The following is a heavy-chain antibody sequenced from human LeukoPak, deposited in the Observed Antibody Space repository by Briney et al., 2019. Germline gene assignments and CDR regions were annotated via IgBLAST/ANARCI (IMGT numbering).Heavy chain of an antibody. D-gene: IGHD2-21*02. V-gene: IGHV3-11*04. CDR3: ARTSTDCLDC. Sequence: GGSLRLSCAASGFTVSSNYMSWVRQAPGKGLEYISYINTGGGSIYYAGSVKGRFTISRDNAKNSLYLQMNNVRAEDTAVYYCARTSTDCLDCWGQGTLVTVSS. CDR1: GFTVSSNY. J-gene: IGHJ4*02. CDR2: INTGGGSI.